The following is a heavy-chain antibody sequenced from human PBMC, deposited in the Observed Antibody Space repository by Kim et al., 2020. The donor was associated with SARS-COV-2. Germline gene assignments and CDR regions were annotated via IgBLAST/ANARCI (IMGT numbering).Heavy chain of an antibody. CDR2: IIPILGIA. D-gene: IGHD3-10*01. CDR1: GGTFSSYA. CDR3: ASQITMVRPIDY. V-gene: IGHV1-69*04. J-gene: IGHJ4*02. Sequence: SVKVSCKASGGTFSSYAISWVRQAPGQGLEWMGRIIPILGIANYAQKFQGRVTITADKSTSTAYMELSSLRSEDTAVYYCASQITMVRPIDYWGQGTLVTVSS.